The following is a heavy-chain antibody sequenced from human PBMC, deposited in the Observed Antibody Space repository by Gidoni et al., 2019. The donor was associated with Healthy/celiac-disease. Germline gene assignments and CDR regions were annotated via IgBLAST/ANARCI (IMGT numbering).Heavy chain of an antibody. Sequence: SLKSRVTISVDTSKNQFSLKLSSVTAADTAVYYCASQGLVADPLSYWGQGTLVTVSS. V-gene: IGHV4-39*01. J-gene: IGHJ4*02. D-gene: IGHD5-12*01. CDR3: ASQGLVADPLSY.